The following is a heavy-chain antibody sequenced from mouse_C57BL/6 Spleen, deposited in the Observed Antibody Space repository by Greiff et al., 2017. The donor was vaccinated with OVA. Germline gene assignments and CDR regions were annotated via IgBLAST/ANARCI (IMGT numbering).Heavy chain of an antibody. D-gene: IGHD2-5*01. CDR3: ARQDYSNYVFDY. V-gene: IGHV5-6*01. J-gene: IGHJ2*01. Sequence: EVKLVESGGDLVKPGGSLKLSCAASGFTFSSYGMSWVRQTPDKRLEWVATISSGGSYTYYPDSVKGRFTISRDNAKNTLYLQMSSLKSEDTAMYYCARQDYSNYVFDYWGQGTTLTVSS. CDR1: GFTFSSYG. CDR2: ISSGGSYT.